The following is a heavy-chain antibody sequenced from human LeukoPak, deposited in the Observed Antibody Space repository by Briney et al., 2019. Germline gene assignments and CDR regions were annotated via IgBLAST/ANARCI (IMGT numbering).Heavy chain of an antibody. CDR2: IYYSGST. V-gene: IGHV4-59*12. CDR3: ARGGAGWYVSVFDP. J-gene: IGHJ5*02. CDR1: GGSISSYY. Sequence: SETLSLTCTVSGGSISSYYWSWIRQPPGKGLEWIGYIYYSGSTNYNPSLKSRVTISVDTSKNQFSLQLDSVTPEDTAVYYCARGGAGWYVSVFDPWGQGTLVTVSS. D-gene: IGHD6-19*01.